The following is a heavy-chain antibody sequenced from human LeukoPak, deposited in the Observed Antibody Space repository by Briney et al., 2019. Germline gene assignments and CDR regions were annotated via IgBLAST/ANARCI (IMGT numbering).Heavy chain of an antibody. J-gene: IGHJ4*02. D-gene: IGHD3-3*01. CDR1: GFTFSSYA. V-gene: IGHV3-23*01. Sequence: GGSLRLSCAASGFTFSSYAMSWVRQAPGKGLAWVSAISGSGGSTYYADSVKGRFTISRDNSKNTLYLQMNSLRAEDTAVYYCAKDRGYDFWSGYRTLDYWGQGTLVTVSS. CDR3: AKDRGYDFWSGYRTLDY. CDR2: ISGSGGST.